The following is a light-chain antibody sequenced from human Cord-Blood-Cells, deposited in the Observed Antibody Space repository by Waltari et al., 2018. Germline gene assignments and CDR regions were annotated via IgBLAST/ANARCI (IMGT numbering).Light chain of an antibody. V-gene: IGKV1-16*02. J-gene: IGKJ1*01. CDR1: QGISNY. CDR2: VAS. CDR3: QLYNRYPLT. Sequence: DIQMTQSPSSLYASVGERVTITCRASQGISNYLVWFQQKPRKAPKSLIYVASSLQSGVPTKVSGSGSGTDFTLTISSRHPEHFATYYCQLYNRYPLTVGQGTKVEIK.